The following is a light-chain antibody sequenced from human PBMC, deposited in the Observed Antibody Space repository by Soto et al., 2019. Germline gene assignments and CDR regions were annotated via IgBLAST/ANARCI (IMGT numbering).Light chain of an antibody. CDR1: GSNIGAGYD. Sequence: QAVVTQPPSVSGAPGQRVTISCTGSGSNIGAGYDVHWYQHLPGVAPKLLIYTNNLRPSGIPDRFSGSKSGTTGSLAITGLQAGDEADYYCLSYDSSLNAWVFGGGTKLTVL. V-gene: IGLV1-40*01. CDR3: LSYDSSLNAWV. J-gene: IGLJ3*02. CDR2: TNN.